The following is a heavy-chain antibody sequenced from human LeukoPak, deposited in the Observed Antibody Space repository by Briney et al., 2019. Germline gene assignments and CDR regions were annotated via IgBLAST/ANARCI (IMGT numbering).Heavy chain of an antibody. CDR3: ARDYYDSSGWGGGGAFDI. J-gene: IGHJ3*02. V-gene: IGHV4-59*01. CDR2: IYYSGST. CDR1: GVSISSYY. D-gene: IGHD3-22*01. Sequence: SETLSLTCTVSGVSISSYYWSWIRQPPGKGLEWIGYIYYSGSTNYNPSLKSRVTISVDTSKNHFSLKLSSVTAADTAVYYCARDYYDSSGWGGGGAFDIWGQGTMVTVSS.